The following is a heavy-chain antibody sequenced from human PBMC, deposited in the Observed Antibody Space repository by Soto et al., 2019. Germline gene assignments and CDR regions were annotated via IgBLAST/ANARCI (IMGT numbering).Heavy chain of an antibody. Sequence: EVHLLESGGGLVQPGGSLRLSCAASGFTFSSYAMRWVRQAPGKGLEWVSAISGCGSSTYYADSVKGRFTISRDNSKNTLYLQMNRLRAEDTTVYYCAKGGDYGEGLFDPWGQGTLVTVSS. CDR2: ISGCGSST. D-gene: IGHD4-17*01. J-gene: IGHJ5*02. V-gene: IGHV3-23*01. CDR3: AKGGDYGEGLFDP. CDR1: GFTFSSYA.